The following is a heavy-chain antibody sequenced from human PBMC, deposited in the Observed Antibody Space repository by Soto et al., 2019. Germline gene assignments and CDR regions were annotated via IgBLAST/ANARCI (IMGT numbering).Heavy chain of an antibody. CDR3: ARALQQLVPPVDY. J-gene: IGHJ4*02. CDR2: INAGNGNT. V-gene: IGHV1-3*01. Sequence: ASVKVSCKASGYTFTSYAMHWVRQAPGQRLEWMGWINAGNGNTKYSQKFQGRVTITRDTSASTAYMELSSLRSEDTAVYYCARALQQLVPPVDYWGQGTLVTVSS. D-gene: IGHD6-13*01. CDR1: GYTFTSYA.